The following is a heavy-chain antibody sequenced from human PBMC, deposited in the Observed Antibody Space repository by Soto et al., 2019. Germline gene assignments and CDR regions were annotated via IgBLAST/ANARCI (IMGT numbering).Heavy chain of an antibody. D-gene: IGHD3-10*01. CDR3: ARGLRTEYNWFDP. V-gene: IGHV1-2*04. CDR1: GYTFTGYY. CDR2: INPNSGGT. J-gene: IGHJ5*02. Sequence: QVQLVQSGAEVKKPGASVKVSCKASGYTFTGYYMHWGRQAPGQGLEWMGWINPNSGGTNYAQKFQGWVTMTTDTSISTACMELSRLRSDDTAVYYCARGLRTEYNWFDPWGQGTLVTVSS.